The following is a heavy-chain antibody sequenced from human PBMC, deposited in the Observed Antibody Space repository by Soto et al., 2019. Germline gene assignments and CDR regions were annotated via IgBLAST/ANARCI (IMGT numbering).Heavy chain of an antibody. V-gene: IGHV3-30*18. D-gene: IGHD1-26*01. CDR3: AKDLFSGGSYPNWFDP. J-gene: IGHJ5*02. Sequence: QVQLVESGGGVVQPGRSLRLSCAASGFSFSSYGMHWVRQAPGKGLEWLALISYDGSNKFYADPVKGRFTISRDNSKNKLYLQVNSLRAEDTAVYYCAKDLFSGGSYPNWFDPWGQGTLVTVSS. CDR1: GFSFSSYG. CDR2: ISYDGSNK.